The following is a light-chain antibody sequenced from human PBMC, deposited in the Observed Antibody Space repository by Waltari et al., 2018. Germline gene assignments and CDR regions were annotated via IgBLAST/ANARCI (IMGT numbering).Light chain of an antibody. CDR3: SSYTSSSTGV. Sequence: QSALTQPASVSGSPGQSITISCTGTSSDVGGYNYVSWYPQDPGKAPKLMVYDVSRRPSGFSNRFSGSKSGNTASLTITGLQAEDEPDYDCSSYTSSSTGVFGTGTKFTVL. CDR2: DVS. CDR1: SSDVGGYNY. V-gene: IGLV2-14*01. J-gene: IGLJ1*01.